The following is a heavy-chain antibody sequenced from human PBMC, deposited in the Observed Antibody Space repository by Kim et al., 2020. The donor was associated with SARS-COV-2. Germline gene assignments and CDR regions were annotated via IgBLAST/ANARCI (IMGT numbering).Heavy chain of an antibody. J-gene: IGHJ5*02. CDR3: ARYMEGWFDP. CDR2: DK. D-gene: IGHD3-3*01. Sequence: DKYYSTSLKTRLTISKDTSKNQVVLTMTNMDPVDTATYYCARYMEGWFDPWGQGTLVTVSS. V-gene: IGHV2-70*01.